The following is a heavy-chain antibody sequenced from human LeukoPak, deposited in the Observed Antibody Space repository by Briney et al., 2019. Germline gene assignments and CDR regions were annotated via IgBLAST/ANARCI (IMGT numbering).Heavy chain of an antibody. J-gene: IGHJ4*02. V-gene: IGHV1-2*02. D-gene: IGHD3-22*01. CDR1: GYTFTGYY. Sequence: GASIKVSCKTSGYTFTGYYIRGVRQAPGQGLEGMGWINSNSGCTNIAQKFQGRVTMTRDTSISTAYMELSRLRSDDTAVYYCAKDRDHYDNSGYYPLDYWGQGTLVTVSS. CDR3: AKDRDHYDNSGYYPLDY. CDR2: INSNSGCT.